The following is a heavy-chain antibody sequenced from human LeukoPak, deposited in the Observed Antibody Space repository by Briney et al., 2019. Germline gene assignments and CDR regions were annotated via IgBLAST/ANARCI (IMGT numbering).Heavy chain of an antibody. Sequence: GGSLRLSCAASGFTVSSNYMSWVRQAPGKGLEWVSVIYSGGSTYYADSVKGRFTISRDNSKNTLYLQMNSLRAEDTAVYYCASRNGYSSGWFDYWGQGTLVTVSS. V-gene: IGHV3-53*01. CDR1: GFTVSSNY. J-gene: IGHJ4*02. D-gene: IGHD6-19*01. CDR3: ASRNGYSSGWFDY. CDR2: IYSGGST.